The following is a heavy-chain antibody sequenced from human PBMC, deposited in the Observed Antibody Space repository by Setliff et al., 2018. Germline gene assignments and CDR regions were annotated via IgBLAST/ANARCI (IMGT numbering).Heavy chain of an antibody. V-gene: IGHV1-3*01. CDR2: INGASGNT. D-gene: IGHD2-15*01. Sequence: ASVKVSCKASGYSLSAYVMHWVRQAPGQRLEWMGWINGASGNTKYSQKFQGRVTITRDTSTSTAYMELRSLRSDDTAVYYCARDRRNIVVAVVNAAFDIWGRGTMVTVSS. CDR3: ARDRRNIVVAVVNAAFDI. CDR1: GYSLSAYV. J-gene: IGHJ3*02.